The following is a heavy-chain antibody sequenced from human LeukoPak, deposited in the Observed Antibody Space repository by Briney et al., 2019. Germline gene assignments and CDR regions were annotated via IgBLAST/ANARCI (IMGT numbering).Heavy chain of an antibody. J-gene: IGHJ4*02. V-gene: IGHV7-4-1*02. CDR1: GYTFTRYG. CDR2: INTDARNP. Sequence: ASVKVSCKPSGYTFTRYGMSWVRQAPGQGLEWMGWINTDARNPTYAQGFTGRFVFSLDTSISTAYLQISSLEAEDIAVYYCARKVLGYNYADFWGQGTLVTVSS. CDR3: ARKVLGYNYADF. D-gene: IGHD5-18*01.